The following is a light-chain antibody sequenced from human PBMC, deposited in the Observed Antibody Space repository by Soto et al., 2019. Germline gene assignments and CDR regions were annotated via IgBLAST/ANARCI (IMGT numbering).Light chain of an antibody. J-gene: IGKJ1*01. CDR2: DAS. CDR3: QQYNSYS. V-gene: IGKV1-5*01. CDR1: QSIGTW. Sequence: DIQMTQSPSTLSASVGDRVTITCRASQSIGTWLAWYQQKPGKAPKLLIYDASTLESGVPSRFSGSGSGTEFTLTISSLQPDDFATYYCQQYNSYSFGQGTKVDI.